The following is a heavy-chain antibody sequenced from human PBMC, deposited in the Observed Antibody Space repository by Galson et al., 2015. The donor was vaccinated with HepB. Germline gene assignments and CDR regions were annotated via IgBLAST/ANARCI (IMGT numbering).Heavy chain of an antibody. D-gene: IGHD1-26*01. CDR1: GFKFGDYY. CDR2: ITWRSSDT. Sequence: SLRLSCAASGFKFGDYYMSWIRQAPGKGLEWVSCITWRSSDTNYADSVKGRFTISRDNAKNSLYLQMNSLRAEDTAVYYCARERELLLEENAEYLQLWAQRTLLPVST. CDR3: ARERELLLEENAEYLQL. J-gene: IGHJ1*01. V-gene: IGHV3-11*06.